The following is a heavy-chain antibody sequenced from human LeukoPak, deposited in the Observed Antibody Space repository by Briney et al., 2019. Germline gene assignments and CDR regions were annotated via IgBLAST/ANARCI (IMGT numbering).Heavy chain of an antibody. Sequence: GGSLRLSCAASGFTFSDYYMSWIRQAPGKGLEWVSYISSSGGTIYFADSVKDRFTISRDNAKNSLDLQMNSLRAEDTAMYYCARAAVVTSPFDYWGQGTLVTASS. CDR2: ISSSGGTI. J-gene: IGHJ4*02. CDR3: ARAAVVTSPFDY. V-gene: IGHV3-11*01. D-gene: IGHD4-23*01. CDR1: GFTFSDYY.